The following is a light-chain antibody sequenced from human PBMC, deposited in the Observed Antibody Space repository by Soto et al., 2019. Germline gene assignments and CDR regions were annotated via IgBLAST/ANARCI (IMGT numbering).Light chain of an antibody. V-gene: IGKV4-1*01. CDR1: QSVLYSSNNKNY. CDR2: WAS. J-gene: IGKJ3*01. Sequence: DIVMTQSPDSLAVSLGERATINCKSSQSVLYSSNNKNYLAWYQRKPGQPPKLLIYWASTRESGVPDRFSGSGSGTDFTLTISSLQAEDVAVYYCQQYYSTIFTFGPGTKVDIK. CDR3: QQYYSTIFT.